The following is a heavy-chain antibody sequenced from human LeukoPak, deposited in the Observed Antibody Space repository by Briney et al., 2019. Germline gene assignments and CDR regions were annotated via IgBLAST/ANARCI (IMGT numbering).Heavy chain of an antibody. CDR2: IRSQIFGATT. D-gene: IGHD5-12*01. J-gene: IGHJ4*02. CDR3: TRDSNSGYDYRFDH. CDR1: GFTFSSYG. V-gene: IGHV3-49*03. Sequence: GGSLRLSCAASGFTFSSYGMHWFRQAPGKGLEWVGFIRSQIFGATTEYAASVKGRFTISRNDSKSIAYLQINSLKSEDTAVYSCTRDSNSGYDYRFDHWGQGTLVTVSS.